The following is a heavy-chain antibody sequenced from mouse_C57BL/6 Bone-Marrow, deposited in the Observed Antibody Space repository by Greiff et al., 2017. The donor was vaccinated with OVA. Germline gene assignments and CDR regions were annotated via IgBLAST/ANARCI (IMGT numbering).Heavy chain of an antibody. CDR2: IDPEDGDT. CDR3: TSMVRRYFDV. CDR1: GFNIKDYY. Sequence: EVQLQQPGAELVRPGASVKLSCTASGFNIKDYYMHWVKQRPEQGLEWIGRIDPEDGDTEYALKFQGKATMTADTSSNTAYLQLSSLTSEDTAVYYCTSMVRRYFDVWGTGTTVTVSS. D-gene: IGHD2-2*01. J-gene: IGHJ1*03. V-gene: IGHV14-1*01.